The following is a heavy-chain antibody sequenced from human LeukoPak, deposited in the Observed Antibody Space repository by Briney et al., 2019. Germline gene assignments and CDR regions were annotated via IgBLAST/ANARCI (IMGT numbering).Heavy chain of an antibody. CDR3: ARDSRYYYIDY. CDR2: VRSNTYGGTT. D-gene: IGHD6-13*01. J-gene: IGHJ4*02. CDR1: GLTFAERA. V-gene: IGHV3-49*03. Sequence: GGSLRLSCTASGLTFAERAMSWFRQAPGKGLEWVSFVRSNTYGGTTEYAASVKGRFTISRDDSKNSLYLQMNSLKTEDTAVYYCARDSRYYYIDYWGQGTLVTVSS.